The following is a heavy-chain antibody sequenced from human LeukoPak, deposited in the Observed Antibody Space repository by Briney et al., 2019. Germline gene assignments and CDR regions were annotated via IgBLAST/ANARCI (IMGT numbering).Heavy chain of an antibody. CDR3: ATGIYSSGWFFDY. CDR2: FDPEDGET. CDR1: GYTLTELS. Sequence: ASVKVSCKVSGYTLTELSMHWVRQAPGKGLEWMGGFDPEDGETIYAQKFQGRVTMTEDTSTDKAYMELSSLRSEDTAVYYCATGIYSSGWFFDYWGQGTLVTVSS. V-gene: IGHV1-24*01. D-gene: IGHD6-19*01. J-gene: IGHJ4*02.